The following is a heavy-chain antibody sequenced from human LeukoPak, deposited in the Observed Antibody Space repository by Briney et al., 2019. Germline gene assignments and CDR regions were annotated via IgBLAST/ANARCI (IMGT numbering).Heavy chain of an antibody. CDR2: IFHSGIA. Sequence: SETLSLTCAVSNYPITSDYYWVWIRQPPGQGLEWIGQIFHSGIAHYNPSLKSRVTMSVDTSKNQFSLKLSSVTAADTAVYYCARPAGAARLAPFDYWGQGTLVTVSS. V-gene: IGHV4-38-2*01. J-gene: IGHJ4*02. CDR3: ARPAGAARLAPFDY. D-gene: IGHD6-6*01. CDR1: NYPITSDYY.